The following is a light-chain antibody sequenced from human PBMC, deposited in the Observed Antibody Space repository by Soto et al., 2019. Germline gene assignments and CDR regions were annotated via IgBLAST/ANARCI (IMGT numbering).Light chain of an antibody. J-gene: IGLJ3*02. V-gene: IGLV1-44*01. Sequence: QSVLTQAPSASGTPGQRVTISCSGNSSNIGRNTVYWYQQLPGTAPKLLIYNHIKRPSGVPDRFSASTSGTSASLAISGLQSEDEADYYCASWDDSLHGPVFGGGTKLTVL. CDR1: SSNIGRNT. CDR2: NHI. CDR3: ASWDDSLHGPV.